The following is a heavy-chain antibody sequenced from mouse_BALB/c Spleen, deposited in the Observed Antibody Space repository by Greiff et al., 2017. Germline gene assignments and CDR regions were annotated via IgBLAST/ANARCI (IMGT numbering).Heavy chain of an antibody. V-gene: IGHV3-8*02. CDR3: ARYNYRYDPYYYAMDY. CDR2: ISYSGST. J-gene: IGHJ4*01. D-gene: IGHD2-14*01. Sequence: EVQLQQSGPSLVKPSQTLSLTCSVTGDSITSGYWNWIRKFPGNKLEYMGYISYSGSTYYNPSLKSRISITRDTSKNQYYLQLNSVTTEDTATYYCARYNYRYDPYYYAMDYWGQGTSVTVSS. CDR1: GDSITSGY.